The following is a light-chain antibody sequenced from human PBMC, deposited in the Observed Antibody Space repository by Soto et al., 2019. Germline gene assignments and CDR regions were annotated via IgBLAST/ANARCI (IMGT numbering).Light chain of an antibody. J-gene: IGKJ5*01. CDR2: DAS. CDR1: HSVTTH. V-gene: IGKV3-11*01. CDR3: QQRSDSIT. Sequence: EIVLTQSPDTLSLSPCETATLSCWASHSVTTHLAWFQQRPGQTPRLLIYDASTRAPGIPARFSGRGSGADFTLTISSLEPEDFAVYYCQQRSDSITFGQGTRLRL.